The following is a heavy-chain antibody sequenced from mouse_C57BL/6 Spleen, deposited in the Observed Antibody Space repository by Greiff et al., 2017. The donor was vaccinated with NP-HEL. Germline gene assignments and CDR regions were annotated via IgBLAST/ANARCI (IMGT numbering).Heavy chain of an antibody. CDR1: GYTFTDYY. CDR3: ARSQLGRDFDY. Sequence: EVQLQQSGPVLVKPGASVKMSCKASGYTFTDYYMNWVKQSHGKSLEWIGVINPYNGGTSYNQKFKGKATLTVDNSSSTAYMELNSLTSEDSAVYYCARSQLGRDFDYWGQGTTLTVSS. CDR2: INPYNGGT. J-gene: IGHJ2*01. D-gene: IGHD4-1*02. V-gene: IGHV1-19*01.